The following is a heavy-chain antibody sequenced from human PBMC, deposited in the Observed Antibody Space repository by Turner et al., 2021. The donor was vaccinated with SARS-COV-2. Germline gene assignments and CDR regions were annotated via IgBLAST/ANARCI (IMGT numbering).Heavy chain of an antibody. CDR2: IYCSGST. D-gene: IGHD2-15*01. Sequence: QVELQESCAGLVKPSQTLSLPCTVSGGSISSFDYYWSWIRQTPGKGLVWSGYIYCSGSTYYNPSLKSRVTISVDTSKNQFSLKLSSVTAADTAVYYCARVLGYCSGGSCAPFDYWGQGTLVTVSS. V-gene: IGHV4-30-4*01. J-gene: IGHJ4*02. CDR1: GGSISSFDYY. CDR3: ARVLGYCSGGSCAPFDY.